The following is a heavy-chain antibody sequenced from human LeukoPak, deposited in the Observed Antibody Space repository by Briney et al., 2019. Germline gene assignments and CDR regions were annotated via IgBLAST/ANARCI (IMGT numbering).Heavy chain of an antibody. V-gene: IGHV4-59*01. J-gene: IGHJ6*02. Sequence: PSETLSLTCTVSGGSISSYYWSWIRQPPGKGLEWLGYINYSGSTNYNPSLKSRVTISVDTSKNQFSLKLSSVTAADTAVYYCARDLRYDFWSGYPYGMDVWGQGTTVTVSS. D-gene: IGHD3-3*01. CDR2: INYSGST. CDR1: GGSISSYY. CDR3: ARDLRYDFWSGYPYGMDV.